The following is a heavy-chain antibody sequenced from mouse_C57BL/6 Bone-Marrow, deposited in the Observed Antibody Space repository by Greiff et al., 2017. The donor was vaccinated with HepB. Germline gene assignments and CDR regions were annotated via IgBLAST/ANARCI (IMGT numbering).Heavy chain of an antibody. J-gene: IGHJ1*03. CDR3: ARRGLLRYGWYFDV. V-gene: IGHV5-6*02. CDR1: GFTLSSYG. Sequence: EVKLLESGGDLVKPGGSLKLSCAASGFTLSSYGMSWVRQTPDKRLEWVATISSGGSYTYYPDSVKGRFTISRDNAKNTLYLQMSSLKSEDTAMYYCARRGLLRYGWYFDVWGTGTTVTVSS. D-gene: IGHD1-1*01. CDR2: ISSGGSYT.